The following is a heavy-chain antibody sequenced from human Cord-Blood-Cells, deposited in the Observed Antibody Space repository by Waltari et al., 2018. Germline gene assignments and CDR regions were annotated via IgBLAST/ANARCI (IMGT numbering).Heavy chain of an antibody. Sequence: QVQLVQSGAEVKKPGASVKVSCKVSGYTLTELSMPWVRQAPGKGLEWMGGFDPEDGETIYAQKFQGRVTMTEDTSTDTAYMELSSLRSEDMAVYYCAAEYCSGGSCEYYFDYWGQGTLVTVSS. CDR1: GYTLTELS. V-gene: IGHV1-24*01. J-gene: IGHJ4*02. CDR3: AAEYCSGGSCEYYFDY. D-gene: IGHD2-15*01. CDR2: FDPEDGET.